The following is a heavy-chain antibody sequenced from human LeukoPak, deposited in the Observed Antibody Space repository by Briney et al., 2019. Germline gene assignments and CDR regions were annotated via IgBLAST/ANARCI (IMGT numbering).Heavy chain of an antibody. CDR1: GFTFSSYA. D-gene: IGHD3-22*01. CDR3: AKNYDSSGYYPAH. J-gene: IGHJ4*02. CDR2: ISGSGGST. V-gene: IGHV3-23*01. Sequence: GGSLRLSCAASGFTFSSYAMSWVRQAPGKGLEGVSAISGSGGSTYYADSVKGRFTISRDNSKNTLYLQMNSLRAEATAVYYCAKNYDSSGYYPAHWGQGTLVTVSS.